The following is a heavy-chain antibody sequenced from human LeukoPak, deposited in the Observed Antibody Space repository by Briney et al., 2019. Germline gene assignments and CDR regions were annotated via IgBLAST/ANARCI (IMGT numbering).Heavy chain of an antibody. J-gene: IGHJ4*02. Sequence: ALVKVSCKASGYTFTAYAMHWVRRAPGQRLEWMGWINAGNGDTKYSQKFQGRVTIARDTSASPAYMELSSLRSEDTAVYYCARDRGGTGDFDYWGQGTLVTVSS. CDR3: ARDRGGTGDFDY. D-gene: IGHD1-1*01. V-gene: IGHV1-3*01. CDR2: INAGNGDT. CDR1: GYTFTAYA.